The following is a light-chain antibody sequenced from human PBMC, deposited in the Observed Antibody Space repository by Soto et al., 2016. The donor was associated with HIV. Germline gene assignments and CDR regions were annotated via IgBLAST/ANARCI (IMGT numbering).Light chain of an antibody. CDR3: NSRDSSGNHPV. CDR2: GKN. V-gene: IGLV3-19*01. J-gene: IGLJ2*01. Sequence: SELTQDPAVSVALGQTVRITCQGDSLRSYYASWYQQKPGQAPLLVIYGKNNRPSGIPDRFSGSNSGNTASLTITGAQAEDEADYYCNSRDSSGNHPVFGGGTKLTV. CDR1: SLRSYY.